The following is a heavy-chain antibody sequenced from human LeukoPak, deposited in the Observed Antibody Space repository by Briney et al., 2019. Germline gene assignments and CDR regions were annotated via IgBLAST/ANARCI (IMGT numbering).Heavy chain of an antibody. CDR3: ARCSGVFGSSGY. J-gene: IGHJ4*02. Sequence: GGSLRLSRAASGFTFSGYIINWVRQAPGKGLDWVSSISSSGSYIYYADSVKGRFTISRDNAKNSLYLQMNSLRAEDTTVYYCARCSGVFGSSGYWGQGTLVTVSS. V-gene: IGHV3-21*01. CDR2: ISSSGSYI. CDR1: GFTFSGYI. D-gene: IGHD6-6*01.